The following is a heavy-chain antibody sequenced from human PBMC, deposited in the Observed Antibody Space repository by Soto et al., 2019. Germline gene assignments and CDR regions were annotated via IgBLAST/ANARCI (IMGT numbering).Heavy chain of an antibody. CDR2: IIPILGIA. Sequence: SVKVSCKASGGTFSSYTISWVRQAPGQGLEWMGRIIPILGIANYAQKFQGRVTITADKSTSTAYMELSSLRSEDTAVYYCAREYSSSWYSDYWGQGTLVTVSS. V-gene: IGHV1-69*04. D-gene: IGHD6-13*01. J-gene: IGHJ4*02. CDR3: AREYSSSWYSDY. CDR1: GGTFSSYT.